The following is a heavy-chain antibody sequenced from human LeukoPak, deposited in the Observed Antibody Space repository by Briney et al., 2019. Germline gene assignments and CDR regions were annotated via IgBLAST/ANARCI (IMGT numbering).Heavy chain of an antibody. Sequence: GRSLRLSCAASGFTFSNFAVHWVRQAPGKGLEWVAVITYDGSNKYYADSVKGRFTISRDNSKNTLYLQMNSLRAEDTAAYYCARDNSGYPFDAFDSWGQGTMVTVSS. V-gene: IGHV3-30-3*01. CDR2: ITYDGSNK. CDR1: GFTFSNFA. CDR3: ARDNSGYPFDAFDS. D-gene: IGHD3-22*01. J-gene: IGHJ3*02.